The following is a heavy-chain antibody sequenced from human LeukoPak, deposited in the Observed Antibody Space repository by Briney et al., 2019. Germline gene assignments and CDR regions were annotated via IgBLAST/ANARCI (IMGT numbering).Heavy chain of an antibody. CDR3: ARIHRYCSGGACYVLDN. V-gene: IGHV4-59*02. Sequence: SSETLSLTCVVSGGSVSGYYWGWIRQPPGRGLEWIGYVYYSGSTNYNPSFKSRITISVDTSRNQFSLQLSSVTAADTAVYYCARIHRYCSGGACYVLDNWGQGTLVAVSS. D-gene: IGHD2-15*01. CDR2: VYYSGST. CDR1: GGSVSGYY. J-gene: IGHJ4*02.